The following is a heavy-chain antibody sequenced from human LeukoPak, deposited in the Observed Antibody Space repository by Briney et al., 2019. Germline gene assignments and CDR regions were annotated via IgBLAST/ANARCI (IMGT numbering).Heavy chain of an antibody. V-gene: IGHV5-51*01. J-gene: IGHJ4*02. Sequence: PGESLKISCKGSGYSFTSYWIGWVRQMPGKGLEWMGINYPGDSDTRYSPSFQGQVTISADKSISTAYLQWSSLKASDTAMYYCARHSMGENDFWSGYYPYYFDYWGQGTLVTVSS. CDR2: NYPGDSDT. D-gene: IGHD3-3*01. CDR3: ARHSMGENDFWSGYYPYYFDY. CDR1: GYSFTSYW.